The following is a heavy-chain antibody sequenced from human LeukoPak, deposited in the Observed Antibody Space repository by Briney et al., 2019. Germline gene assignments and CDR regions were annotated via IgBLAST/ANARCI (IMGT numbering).Heavy chain of an antibody. J-gene: IGHJ3*02. V-gene: IGHV1-18*01. D-gene: IGHD1-7*01. CDR3: ARGGQITGTTDDAFDI. CDR2: ISAYNGNT. Sequence: ASVKVSCXASGYTFTSYGISWVRQAPGQGLEWMGWISAYNGNTNYAQKLQGRVTMTTDTSTSTAYMELRSLRSDDTAVYYCARGGQITGTTDDAFDIWGQGTMVTVSS. CDR1: GYTFTSYG.